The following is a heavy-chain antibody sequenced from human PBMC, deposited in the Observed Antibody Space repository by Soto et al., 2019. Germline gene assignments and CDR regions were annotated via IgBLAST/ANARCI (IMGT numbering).Heavy chain of an antibody. Sequence: WVRQAPGKGLEWVSSISSSSSYIYYADSVKGRFTISRDNAKNSLYLQMNSLRAEDTAVYYCARAKRDRGWFDPWGQGTLVTVSS. CDR2: ISSSSSYI. V-gene: IGHV3-21*01. J-gene: IGHJ5*02. D-gene: IGHD2-15*01. CDR3: ARAKRDRGWFDP.